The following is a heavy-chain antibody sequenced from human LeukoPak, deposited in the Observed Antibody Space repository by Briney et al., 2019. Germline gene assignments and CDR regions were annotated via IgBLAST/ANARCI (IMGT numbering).Heavy chain of an antibody. D-gene: IGHD6-19*01. CDR1: GYTFTSYG. J-gene: IGHJ6*02. V-gene: IGHV1-18*01. CDR2: ISAYNGNT. CDR3: ARDRAVAGLFYYYYGMDV. Sequence: ASVRVSCKASGYTFTSYGISWVRQAPGQGLEWMGWISAYNGNTNYAQKLQGRVTMTTDTSTSTAYMELRSLRSDDTAVYYCARDRAVAGLFYYYYGMDVWGQGTTVTVSS.